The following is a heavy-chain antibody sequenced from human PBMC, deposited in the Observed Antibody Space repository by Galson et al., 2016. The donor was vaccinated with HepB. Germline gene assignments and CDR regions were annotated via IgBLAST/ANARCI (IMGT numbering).Heavy chain of an antibody. Sequence: SETLSLTCTVSGASLSSSSYYWGWIRQPPGKGLEWIGTVYYSGTTNRNPSLESRATIFVDTSNNHFSLKLTYVTAADTALYYWARLKGNILRGDYYMDVWGRGTRVTVSS. V-gene: IGHV4-39*01. CDR2: VYYSGTT. J-gene: IGHJ6*03. CDR1: GASLSSSSYY. D-gene: IGHD3-9*01. CDR3: ARLKGNILRGDYYMDV.